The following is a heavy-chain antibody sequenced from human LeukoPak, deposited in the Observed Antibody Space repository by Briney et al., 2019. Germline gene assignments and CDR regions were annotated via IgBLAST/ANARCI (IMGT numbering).Heavy chain of an antibody. Sequence: ALVKVSCKASGYTFTSYYMHWVRQAPGQGLEWMGIINPSGGSTSYAQKFQGRVTMTRDTSTSTVYMELSSLRSEDTAVYYCAREALVYDSSGYYFDYWGQGTLVTVSS. CDR1: GYTFTSYY. CDR2: INPSGGST. D-gene: IGHD3-22*01. J-gene: IGHJ4*02. V-gene: IGHV1-46*01. CDR3: AREALVYDSSGYYFDY.